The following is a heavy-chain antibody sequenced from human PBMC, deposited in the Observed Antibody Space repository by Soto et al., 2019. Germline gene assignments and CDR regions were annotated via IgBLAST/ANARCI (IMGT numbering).Heavy chain of an antibody. D-gene: IGHD6-6*01. CDR3: ARSAIKWWRFCGIAARQRFDY. V-gene: IGHV4-34*01. CDR2: INHSGST. J-gene: IGHJ4*02. Sequence: LSLTCAVYGGSFSGYYLSWIRQPPVKGLEWIGEINHSGSTNYNPSLKSRVTISVDTSKNQFSLKLSSVTAADTAVYYCARSAIKWWRFCGIAARQRFDYWGQGTLLSVSS. CDR1: GGSFSGYY.